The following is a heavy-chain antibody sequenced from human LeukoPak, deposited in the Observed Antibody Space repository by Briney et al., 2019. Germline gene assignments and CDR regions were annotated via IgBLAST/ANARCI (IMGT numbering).Heavy chain of an antibody. CDR1: GFTFSSYA. J-gene: IGHJ4*02. Sequence: PGGSLRLSCAASGFTFSSYAMHWVRQAPGKGLEWVAVISYDGSNKYYADSVKGRFTISRDNSKNTLYLQMNSLRAEDTAVYYCARVWGRFLEWLSLLDYWGQGTLVTVSS. CDR3: ARVWGRFLEWLSLLDY. CDR2: ISYDGSNK. D-gene: IGHD3-3*01. V-gene: IGHV3-30-3*01.